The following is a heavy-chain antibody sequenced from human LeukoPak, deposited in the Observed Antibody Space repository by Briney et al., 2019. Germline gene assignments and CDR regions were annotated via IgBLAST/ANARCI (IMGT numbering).Heavy chain of an antibody. CDR2: ISYDGSNK. CDR1: GFTFSSYA. Sequence: GGPLRLSCAASGFTFSSYAMHWVRQAPGKGLEWVAVISYDGSNKYYADSVKGRFTISRDNSKNTLYLQMNSLRAEDTAVYYCARGFTTPWGQGTLVTVSS. D-gene: IGHD1-1*01. V-gene: IGHV3-30-3*01. CDR3: ARGFTTP. J-gene: IGHJ5*02.